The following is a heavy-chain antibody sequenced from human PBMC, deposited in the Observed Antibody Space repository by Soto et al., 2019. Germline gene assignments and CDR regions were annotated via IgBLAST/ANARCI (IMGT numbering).Heavy chain of an antibody. Sequence: GGSLRLSCAASGFTFSSYVMHWVRQAPGKGLEWVALIWFDGSDKYYTESVKGRFTISRDNSKSTLYLQMNSLRAEDTAVYYCARLNCSASSCYSVGAFDIRGQGTMVTVSS. V-gene: IGHV3-33*01. CDR3: ARLNCSASSCYSVGAFDI. J-gene: IGHJ3*02. CDR1: GFTFSSYV. CDR2: IWFDGSDK. D-gene: IGHD2-15*01.